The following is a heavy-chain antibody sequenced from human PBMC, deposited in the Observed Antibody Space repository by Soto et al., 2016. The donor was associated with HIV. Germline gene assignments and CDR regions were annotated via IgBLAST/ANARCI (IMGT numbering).Heavy chain of an antibody. CDR3: AKGYFGSGSFENWFDP. V-gene: IGHV3-23*01. CDR2: ISGSDGTI. Sequence: EVQLLESGGGLVQPGGSRRDSLVQPLDSALGNYAMSWVRQAPGKGLEWVAIISGSDGTIYYADSVKGRFTISRDNSKNTLFLQMNNLRAEDTAVYYCAKGYFGSGSFENWFDPWGQGTLLTVSS. J-gene: IGHJ5*02. D-gene: IGHD3-10*01. CDR1: DSALGNYA.